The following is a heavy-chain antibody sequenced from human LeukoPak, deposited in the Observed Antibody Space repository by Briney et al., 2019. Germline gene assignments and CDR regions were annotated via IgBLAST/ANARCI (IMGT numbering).Heavy chain of an antibody. J-gene: IGHJ5*02. V-gene: IGHV1-2*02. Sequence: ASVKVSCKASGYTFTGYYMHWVRQAPGQGLEWMGWINPNSGGTNYAQKFQGRVTMTRDTSISTAYMELSRLRSDDTAVYYCARDRRALFVLMVYASSFDPWGQGTLVTVSS. CDR2: INPNSGGT. D-gene: IGHD2-8*01. CDR3: ARDRRALFVLMVYASSFDP. CDR1: GYTFTGYY.